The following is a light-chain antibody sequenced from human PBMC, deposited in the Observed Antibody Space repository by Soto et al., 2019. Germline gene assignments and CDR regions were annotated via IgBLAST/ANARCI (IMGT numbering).Light chain of an antibody. CDR1: QSISSD. Sequence: EVVMTQSPATLSVSPGERATLSCRASQSISSDLAWYQQKPGQAPRLLIYGASTRASDIPARFSGSGSGTEFTLTISSRQSEDFAVYDGQQYNNWPPWTFGQGTKVEFK. J-gene: IGKJ1*01. CDR3: QQYNNWPPWT. CDR2: GAS. V-gene: IGKV3-15*01.